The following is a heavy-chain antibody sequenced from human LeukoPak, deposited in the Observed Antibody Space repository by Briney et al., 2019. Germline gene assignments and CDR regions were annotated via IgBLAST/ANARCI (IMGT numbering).Heavy chain of an antibody. J-gene: IGHJ4*02. CDR2: IYNSGST. Sequence: SETLSLTCSVSGASISRYYWNWIRQPPGKGLEWIGHIYNSGSTNYNSSLEGRVTMSIDTSKNQFSLKLSSVTAADTAVYYCTRGGYYEPIDSWGQGTLVTVSS. V-gene: IGHV4-59*01. CDR3: TRGGYYEPIDS. D-gene: IGHD3-22*01. CDR1: GASISRYY.